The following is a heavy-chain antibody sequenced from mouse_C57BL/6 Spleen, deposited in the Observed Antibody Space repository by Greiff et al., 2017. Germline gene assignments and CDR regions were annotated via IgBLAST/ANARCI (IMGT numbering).Heavy chain of an antibody. J-gene: IGHJ2*01. CDR2: IDPSDSEP. D-gene: IGHD2-4*01. CDR1: GYTFTSYS. CDR3: ARQDDYDVDY. V-gene: IGHV1-52*01. Sequence: QVHVKQPGAELVRPGSSVKLSCKASGYTFTSYSMHWVKQRPIQGLEWIGNIDPSDSEPPSNQKFKDKATLTVDKSSSTAYMQRSSLTSEDAAVYYCARQDDYDVDYWGQGTTLTVSS.